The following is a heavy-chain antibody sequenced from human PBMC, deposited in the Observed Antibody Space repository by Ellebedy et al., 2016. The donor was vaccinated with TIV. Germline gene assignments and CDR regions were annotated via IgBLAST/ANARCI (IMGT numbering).Heavy chain of an antibody. J-gene: IGHJ3*01. CDR2: IRSNTYCGTT. D-gene: IGHD1-26*01. CDR3: ARGGSGSVV. Sequence: GESLKISCVVSGSNFNSLAMNWVRQAPGKGLEWVGFIRSNTYCGTTEYAASVKGRFTISRDDSKKTLYLQMNSLKTEDTAVDYCARGGSGSVVWGQGTMVTVSS. V-gene: IGHV3-49*04. CDR1: GSNFNSLA.